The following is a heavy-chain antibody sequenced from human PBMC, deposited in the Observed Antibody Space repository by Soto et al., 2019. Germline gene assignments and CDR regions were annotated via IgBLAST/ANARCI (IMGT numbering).Heavy chain of an antibody. CDR1: GFTFSSYG. CDR3: AKDHEGGDG. CDR2: ISYDGSNK. J-gene: IGHJ4*02. Sequence: QVQLVESGGGVVQPGRSLRLSCAASGFTFSSYGMHWVRQAPGKGLEWVAVISYDGSNKYYADSVKGRFTISRDNSKNTLYLQMNSLRAEDTAVYYCAKDHEGGDGWGQGTLVTVSS. D-gene: IGHD4-17*01. V-gene: IGHV3-30*18.